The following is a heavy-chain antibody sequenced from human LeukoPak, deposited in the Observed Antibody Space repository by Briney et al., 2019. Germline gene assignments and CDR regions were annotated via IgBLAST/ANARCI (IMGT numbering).Heavy chain of an antibody. CDR3: ARRSGIAVAGAFDY. Sequence: GWSLRLSCAASGFTFSNYGIHWVRQAPGKGLEWVSGISGSGDSTYYADSVKGRFTISRDNSKNTLYLQMNSLRAEDTAVYYCARRSGIAVAGAFDYWGQGTLVTVSS. D-gene: IGHD6-19*01. V-gene: IGHV3-23*01. CDR1: GFTFSNYG. CDR2: ISGSGDST. J-gene: IGHJ4*02.